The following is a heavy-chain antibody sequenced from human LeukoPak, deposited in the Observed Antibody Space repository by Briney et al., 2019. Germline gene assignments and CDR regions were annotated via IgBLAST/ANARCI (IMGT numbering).Heavy chain of an antibody. CDR2: IKRKTDVGTT. V-gene: IGHV3-15*01. CDR1: GFTFSNAW. D-gene: IGHD3-22*01. CDR3: TTPQGDDSSGYRH. J-gene: IGHJ4*02. Sequence: SGGSLRLSCAASGFTFSNAWMSWVRQAPGKGLEWVGRIKRKTDVGTTDYAAPVKGRFTISRDDSKNTLYLQMNSLKTEDTAVYYCTTPQGDDSSGYRHWGQGTLVTVSS.